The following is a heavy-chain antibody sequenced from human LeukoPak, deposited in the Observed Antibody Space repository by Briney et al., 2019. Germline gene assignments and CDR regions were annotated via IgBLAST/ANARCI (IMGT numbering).Heavy chain of an antibody. CDR1: GYTFTSYG. CDR2: ISAYNGNT. J-gene: IGHJ3*02. Sequence: GASVKVSCKASGYTFTSYGISWVRQVPGQGLEWMGWISAYNGNTNYAQKLQGRVTMTTDTSTSTAYMELGSLRSDDTAVYYCARSSITMIVVVSPPRAFDIWGQGTMVTVSS. D-gene: IGHD3-22*01. CDR3: ARSSITMIVVVSPPRAFDI. V-gene: IGHV1-18*01.